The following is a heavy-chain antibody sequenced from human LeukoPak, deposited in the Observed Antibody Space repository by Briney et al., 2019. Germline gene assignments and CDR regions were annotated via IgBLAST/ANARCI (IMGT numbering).Heavy chain of an antibody. D-gene: IGHD2-15*01. CDR3: ATPQLLTRGGSLEDSFDY. CDR2: FDPEDGET. CDR1: GYTLSELL. V-gene: IGHV1-24*01. Sequence: ASVKDSPKDPGYTLSELLTHCVRQAPGKGLEWMGGFDPEDGETIYAQKFQGRVTMTEDTSTDTAYMELSSLRSEDTAVYYCATPQLLTRGGSLEDSFDYWGPGTLVTVSS. J-gene: IGHJ4*02.